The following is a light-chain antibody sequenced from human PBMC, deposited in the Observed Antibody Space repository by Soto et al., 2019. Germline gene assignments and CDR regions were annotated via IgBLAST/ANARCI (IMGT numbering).Light chain of an antibody. CDR3: CSYAGSPLYV. CDR1: SSDVGGYSY. Sequence: QSVLTQPRSVSGSPGQSVTISCTGTSSDVGGYSYVSWYQQHPGKAPKLMIYDVSKRPSGVPDRFSGSKSGNTASLTISGLQAEDEADYYCCSYAGSPLYVFGTGTKLTVL. CDR2: DVS. J-gene: IGLJ1*01. V-gene: IGLV2-11*01.